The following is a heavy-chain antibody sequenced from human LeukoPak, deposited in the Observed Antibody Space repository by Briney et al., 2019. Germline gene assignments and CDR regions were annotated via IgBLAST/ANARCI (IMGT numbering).Heavy chain of an antibody. CDR2: INPNSGGT. CDR3: ARDKRGVTMVRGPTTYGMDV. D-gene: IGHD3-10*01. J-gene: IGHJ6*02. CDR1: GYTFTSYG. Sequence: ASVKVSCKASGYTFTSYGISWVRQAPGQGLEWMGWINPNSGGTNYAQKFQGRVTMTRDTSISTAYMELSRLRSDDTAVYYCARDKRGVTMVRGPTTYGMDVWGQGTTVTVSS. V-gene: IGHV1-2*02.